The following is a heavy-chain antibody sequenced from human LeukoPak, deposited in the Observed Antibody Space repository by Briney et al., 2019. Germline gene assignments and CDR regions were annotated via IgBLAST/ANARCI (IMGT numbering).Heavy chain of an antibody. V-gene: IGHV4-39*01. CDR2: IFYSGST. CDR1: GGSISSSPYY. D-gene: IGHD3-10*01. Sequence: SETLSLTCTVSGGSISSSPYYWGWIRQPPGKDLEWIGSIFYSGSTYHNPSLNSRVTISLDTSKNQFSLKLSSVTAADTAVYYCAKQGYFGSGAAHYFDHWGQGTLVTVSS. J-gene: IGHJ4*02. CDR3: AKQGYFGSGAAHYFDH.